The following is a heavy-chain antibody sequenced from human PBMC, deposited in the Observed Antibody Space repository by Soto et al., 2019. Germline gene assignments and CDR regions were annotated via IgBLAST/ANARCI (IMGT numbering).Heavy chain of an antibody. Sequence: PSETLSLTCTVSGGSISSGGYYWSWIRQHPGKGLEWIGYIYYSGSTYYNPSLKSRVTISVDTSKNQFSLKLSSVTAADTAVYYCARGESDYYYGMDVWGQGTTVTVSS. CDR3: ARGESDYYYGMDV. V-gene: IGHV4-31*03. CDR1: GGSISSGGYY. CDR2: IYYSGST. J-gene: IGHJ6*02.